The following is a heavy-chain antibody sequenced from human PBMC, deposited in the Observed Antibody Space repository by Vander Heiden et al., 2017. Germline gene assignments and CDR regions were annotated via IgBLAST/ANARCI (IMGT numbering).Heavy chain of an antibody. Sequence: EVQLLESGGGLVQPGGSLRLPCAASGFTFSSYAMSWVRQAPGKGLEWVSAISGSGGSTYYADSVKGRFTISRDNSKNTLYLQMNSLRAEDTAVYYCAKMGITIFGVDYYFDYWGQGTLVTVSS. CDR2: ISGSGGST. J-gene: IGHJ4*02. V-gene: IGHV3-23*01. D-gene: IGHD3-3*01. CDR1: GFTFSSYA. CDR3: AKMGITIFGVDYYFDY.